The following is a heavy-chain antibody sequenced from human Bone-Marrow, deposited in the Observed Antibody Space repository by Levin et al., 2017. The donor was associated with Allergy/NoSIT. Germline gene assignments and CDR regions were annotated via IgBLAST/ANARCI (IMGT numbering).Heavy chain of an antibody. CDR2: VHYTGRT. Sequence: SETLSLTCIVSGGSVGSRYWSWIRQPPGKGLEWIGYVHYTGRTRYNPSLQSRVVISVDNSKNQFSLRLNSVTAADTAVYFCARLDALKYYLDYWGQGTLVTVSS. CDR3: ARLDALKYYLDY. J-gene: IGHJ4*02. CDR1: GGSVGSRY. V-gene: IGHV4-59*02.